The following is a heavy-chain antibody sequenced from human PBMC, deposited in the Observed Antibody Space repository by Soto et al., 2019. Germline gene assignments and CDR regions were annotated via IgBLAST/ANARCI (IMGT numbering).Heavy chain of an antibody. D-gene: IGHD5-18*01. Sequence: QVQLQESGPGLVKPSQTLSLTCTVSGGSVSSGGYYWSWIRQHQGKGLEWIGYIYYSGNTFYHPSLKGRVTISVDTSKNQFSLKLSSVTAADTAVYYCARKKGYSYGPHYFDYWGQGTRVTVSS. J-gene: IGHJ4*02. V-gene: IGHV4-31*03. CDR2: IYYSGNT. CDR1: GGSVSSGGYY. CDR3: ARKKGYSYGPHYFDY.